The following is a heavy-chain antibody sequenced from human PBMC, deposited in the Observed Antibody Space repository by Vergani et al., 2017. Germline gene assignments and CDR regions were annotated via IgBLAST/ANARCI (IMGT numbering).Heavy chain of an antibody. J-gene: IGHJ4*02. CDR3: ASLYCSDGRCYSDY. Sequence: QVQLQESGPGLVKPSETLSLTCTVSGGSISSYYWSWIRQPPGKGLEWIGYIYYSGSTHYSPSLKSRVTISVDTTTNQISLKLSSVTAADTAVYYCASLYCSDGRCYSDYWGQGTMVTVSS. CDR1: GGSISSYY. V-gene: IGHV4-59*01. CDR2: IYYSGST. D-gene: IGHD2-15*01.